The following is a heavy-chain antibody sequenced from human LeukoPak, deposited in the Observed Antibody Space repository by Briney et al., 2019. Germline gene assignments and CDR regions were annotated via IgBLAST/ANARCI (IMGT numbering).Heavy chain of an antibody. CDR1: GFTFSSYA. Sequence: PGGSLRLSCAASGFTFSSYAMSWVRQAPGKGLDWVSSINGGGGSTYYADSVKGRFTISRDNSKNTLYLQMNSLRAEDTAVYCCAKSGYNRFDYWGQGTLVTVSS. D-gene: IGHD5-24*01. J-gene: IGHJ4*02. CDR3: AKSGYNRFDY. V-gene: IGHV3-23*01. CDR2: INGGGGST.